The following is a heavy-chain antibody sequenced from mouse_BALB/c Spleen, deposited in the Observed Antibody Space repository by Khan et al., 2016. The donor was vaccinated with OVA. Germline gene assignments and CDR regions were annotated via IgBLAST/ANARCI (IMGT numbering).Heavy chain of an antibody. CDR3: APVGTDYVSFVY. V-gene: IGHV1S136*01. CDR2: IYPFNDAT. D-gene: IGHD2-13*01. CDR1: GYTFTSYV. J-gene: IGHJ3*01. Sequence: EVQLQQSGPEVVKPGASVKMSCKASGYTFTSYVMHWVKQKPGQGLEWIGYIYPFNDATKFNETFNGKATLTSDKSSSTAYMELSSLTSEDSAVYYCAPVGTDYVSFVYRGQGTLVTVSA.